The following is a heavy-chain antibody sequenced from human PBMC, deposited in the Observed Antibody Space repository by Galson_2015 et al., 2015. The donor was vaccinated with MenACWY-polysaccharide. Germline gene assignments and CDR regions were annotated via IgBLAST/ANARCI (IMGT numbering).Heavy chain of an antibody. Sequence: SLRLSCAASGFTVSSNYMSWVRQAPGTGLEWVSVIHSGGYTYYADSVKGRFTISRDNSKDTLYLQVNSLRAEDTAVYYCARGAYGVLGPDAFEIWGQGTMVTVSS. CDR2: IHSGGYT. CDR3: ARGAYGVLGPDAFEI. J-gene: IGHJ3*02. CDR1: GFTVSSNY. D-gene: IGHD4-17*01. V-gene: IGHV3-66*01.